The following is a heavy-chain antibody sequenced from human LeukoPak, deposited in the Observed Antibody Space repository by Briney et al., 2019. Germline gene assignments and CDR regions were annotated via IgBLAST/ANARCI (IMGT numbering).Heavy chain of an antibody. V-gene: IGHV3-30*18. CDR1: GFTFSSYG. J-gene: IGHJ4*02. D-gene: IGHD1-1*01. Sequence: GGSLRLSCAASGFTFSSYGMHWVRQAPSKGLEWVAVISYDGSNKYYADSVKGRFTISRDNSKNTLYLQMNSLRAEDTAVYYCAKEVQFWGQGTLVTVSS. CDR2: ISYDGSNK. CDR3: AKEVQF.